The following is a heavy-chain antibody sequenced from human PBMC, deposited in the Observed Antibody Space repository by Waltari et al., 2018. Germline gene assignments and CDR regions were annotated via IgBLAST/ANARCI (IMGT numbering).Heavy chain of an antibody. Sequence: QVQLVQSGAEVKQPGASVKVSCTASGYRFTDFDVNWVRQAPGQGLEWLGWMSPSSGSRGYAQKFQGRVTMTTNTSISTAYMELSSLRSEDTAVYYCTRVSAAFYILFYWGQGTLVTVSS. CDR2: MSPSSGSR. CDR1: GYRFTDFD. D-gene: IGHD3-3*02. CDR3: TRVSAAFYILFY. V-gene: IGHV1-8*02. J-gene: IGHJ4*02.